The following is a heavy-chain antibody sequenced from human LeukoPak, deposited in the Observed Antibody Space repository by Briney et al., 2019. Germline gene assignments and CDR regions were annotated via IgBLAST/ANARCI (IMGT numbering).Heavy chain of an antibody. CDR2: ISSSGSTI. V-gene: IGHV3-48*03. CDR3: AKSAYGDSSGYYDY. J-gene: IGHJ4*02. CDR1: GFTFSSYE. D-gene: IGHD3-22*01. Sequence: PGGSLRLSCAASGFTFSSYEMNWVRQAPGKGLEWVSYISSSGSTIYYADSVKGRFTISRDNAKNTLNLQMNSLRAEDTAVYYCAKSAYGDSSGYYDYWGQGTLVTVSS.